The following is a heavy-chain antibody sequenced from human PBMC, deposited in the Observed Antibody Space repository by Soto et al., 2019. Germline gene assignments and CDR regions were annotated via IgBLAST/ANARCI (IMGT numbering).Heavy chain of an antibody. Sequence: GGSLGLSCAASGFTFSSYGMHWVRQAPGKGLEWVAVIWYDGSNKYYADSVKGRFTISRDNSKNTLYLQMNSLRAEDTAVYYCARDPRIVVVPAAMCDYWGQGTLVTVSS. D-gene: IGHD2-2*01. CDR1: GFTFSSYG. V-gene: IGHV3-33*01. J-gene: IGHJ4*02. CDR2: IWYDGSNK. CDR3: ARDPRIVVVPAAMCDY.